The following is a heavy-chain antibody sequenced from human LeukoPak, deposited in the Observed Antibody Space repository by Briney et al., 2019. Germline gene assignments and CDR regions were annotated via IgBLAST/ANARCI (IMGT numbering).Heavy chain of an antibody. CDR3: ARVKVDSYGFLAYYYGMDV. V-gene: IGHV3-23*01. CDR2: ISGSGGST. CDR1: GFTFSSYA. D-gene: IGHD5-18*01. Sequence: GGSLRLSCAASGFTFSSYAMSWVRQAPGKGLEWVSAISGSGGSTYYADSVKGRFTISRDNSKNTLYLQMNSLRAEDTAVYYCARVKVDSYGFLAYYYGMDVWGQGTTVTVSS. J-gene: IGHJ6*02.